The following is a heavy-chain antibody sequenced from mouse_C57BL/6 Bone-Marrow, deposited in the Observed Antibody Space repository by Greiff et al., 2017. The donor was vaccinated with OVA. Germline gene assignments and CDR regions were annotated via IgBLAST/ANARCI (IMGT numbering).Heavy chain of an antibody. CDR1: GYTFTDYY. CDR3: ARSIYYDYEGYFDV. V-gene: IGHV1-75*01. CDR2: IFPGSGST. Sequence: VKLMESGPELVKPGASVKISCKASGYTFTDYYINWVKQRPGQGLEWIGWIFPGSGSTYYNEKFKGKATLTVDKSSSTAYMLLSSLTSEDSAVYFCARSIYYDYEGYFDVWGTGTTVTVSS. D-gene: IGHD2-4*01. J-gene: IGHJ1*03.